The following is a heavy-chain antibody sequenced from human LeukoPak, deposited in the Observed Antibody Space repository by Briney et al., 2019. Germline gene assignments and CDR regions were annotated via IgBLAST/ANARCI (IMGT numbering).Heavy chain of an antibody. Sequence: ASVKVSCKPSGYTFTSFGISWVRQAPGQGLEWMGWIGAYNGDTNYAQKFQGRVTMTTDTSTSTAYMDLRSLRSEDTAIYYCTRDHCRGDNIPSFDYWGQGTLVTVSS. D-gene: IGHD2-21*01. CDR1: GYTFTSFG. CDR2: IGAYNGDT. CDR3: TRDHCRGDNIPSFDY. V-gene: IGHV1-18*04. J-gene: IGHJ4*02.